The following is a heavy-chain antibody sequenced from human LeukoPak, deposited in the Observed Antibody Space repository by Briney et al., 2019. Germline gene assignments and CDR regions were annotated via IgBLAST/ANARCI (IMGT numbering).Heavy chain of an antibody. Sequence: SETLSLTCTVSGGSISSGGYYWSWIRLHPGKGLEWIGYIYYSGSTYYNPSLKSRVTISVDTSKNQFSLKLSSVTAADTAVYYCVRQGEYSYGYGRAFDIWGQGTMVTVSS. D-gene: IGHD5-18*01. V-gene: IGHV4-31*03. CDR2: IYYSGST. J-gene: IGHJ3*02. CDR1: GGSISSGGYY. CDR3: VRQGEYSYGYGRAFDI.